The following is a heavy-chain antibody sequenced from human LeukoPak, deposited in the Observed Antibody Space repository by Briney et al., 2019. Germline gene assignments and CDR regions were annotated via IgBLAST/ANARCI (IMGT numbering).Heavy chain of an antibody. V-gene: IGHV3-74*01. CDR3: ARAGNYYFGY. CDR1: GFTFRTYW. J-gene: IGHJ4*02. CDR2: INSDGSTT. D-gene: IGHD3-10*01. Sequence: PGGSLRLSCAASGFTFRTYWMHWVRQTPGQGLVWVPRINSDGSTTNYADSVKGRFTVSRDNAQNTLYLQMSSLRAEDTAVYYCARAGNYYFGYWGQGALVTVSS.